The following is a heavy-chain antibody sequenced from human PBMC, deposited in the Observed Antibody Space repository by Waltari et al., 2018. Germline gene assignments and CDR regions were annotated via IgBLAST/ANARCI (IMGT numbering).Heavy chain of an antibody. J-gene: IGHJ4*02. CDR1: GGSFSGYY. CDR3: ARGTVVGATTGYFDY. V-gene: IGHV4-34*01. Sequence: QVQLQQWGAGLLKPSETLSLTCAVYGGSFSGYYWRWIRQPPGKGLEWIGEINHSGSTNYNPSLKSRVTISVDTSKNQFSLKLSSVTAADTAVYYCARGTVVGATTGYFDYWGQGTLVTVSS. D-gene: IGHD1-26*01. CDR2: INHSGST.